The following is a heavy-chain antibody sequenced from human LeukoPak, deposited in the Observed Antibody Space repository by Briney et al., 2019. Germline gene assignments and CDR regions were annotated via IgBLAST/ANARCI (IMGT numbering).Heavy chain of an antibody. Sequence: GESLKISCKGSGYTFTSYWIGWVRQMPGKGLEWMGIIYPGDSDTRYSPSFQGQVTISADKSISTAYLQWSSLKASDTAMYYCARWQQHLGYYFDYWGQGTLVTVSS. CDR2: IYPGDSDT. J-gene: IGHJ4*02. D-gene: IGHD1/OR15-1a*01. V-gene: IGHV5-51*01. CDR1: GYTFTSYW. CDR3: ARWQQHLGYYFDY.